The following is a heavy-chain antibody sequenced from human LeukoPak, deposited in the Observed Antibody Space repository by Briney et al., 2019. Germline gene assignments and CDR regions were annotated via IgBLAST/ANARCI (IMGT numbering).Heavy chain of an antibody. Sequence: PSEALSLTCAVYGGSFSGYYWSWIRQPPGKGLEWIGEINHSGSTNYNPSLKSRVTISVDTSKNQFSLKLSSVTAADTAVYYCARGLMVYAIRGSFDPWGQGTLVTVSS. CDR1: GGSFSGYY. D-gene: IGHD2-8*01. V-gene: IGHV4-34*01. CDR2: INHSGST. CDR3: ARGLMVYAIRGSFDP. J-gene: IGHJ5*02.